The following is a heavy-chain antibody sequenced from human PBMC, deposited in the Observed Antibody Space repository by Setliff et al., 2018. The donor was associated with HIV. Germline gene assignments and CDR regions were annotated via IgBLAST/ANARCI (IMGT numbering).Heavy chain of an antibody. CDR2: IDHSGNI. Sequence: SETLSLTCAVYGGSFNDYYWTWIRQPPGKGLEWIGEIDHSGNIKYHASLKSQVTISKDTSKNQISLKLRSVTAADTAVYYCARGLNYYGSGSYLPLGYWGQGTLVTVSS. V-gene: IGHV4-34*01. D-gene: IGHD3-10*01. CDR3: ARGLNYYGSGSYLPLGY. CDR1: GGSFNDYY. J-gene: IGHJ4*02.